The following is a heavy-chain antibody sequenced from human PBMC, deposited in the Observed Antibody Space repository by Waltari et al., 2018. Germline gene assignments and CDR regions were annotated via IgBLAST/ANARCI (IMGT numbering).Heavy chain of an antibody. D-gene: IGHD6-13*01. CDR2: ISPGGDT. J-gene: IGHJ4*02. CDR1: GDTIKSNYY. Sequence: QVQLQESGPGLVKPSETLSLSCAVSGDTIKSNYYWGWIRQPPGMGLEWIGTISPGGDTYHNPSLKARLTVSVDTSKSQFSLSLRSVTAADTAVYYCVTSGVGGTWSTQDSWGPGILVIVSS. CDR3: VTSGVGGTWSTQDS. V-gene: IGHV4-38-2*01.